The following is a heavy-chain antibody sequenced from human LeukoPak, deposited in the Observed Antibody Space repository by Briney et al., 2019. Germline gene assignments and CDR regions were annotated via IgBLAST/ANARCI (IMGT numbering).Heavy chain of an antibody. D-gene: IGHD3-22*01. Sequence: SETLSLTCTVSGGSISSYYWSWIRQPAGKGPEWIGRIYTSGSTNYNPSLRSRVTMSVDTSKNQFSLKLSSVTAADTAVYYCAREMYYYDSSGYDYWGQGTLVTVSS. CDR2: IYTSGST. CDR3: AREMYYYDSSGYDY. V-gene: IGHV4-4*07. J-gene: IGHJ4*02. CDR1: GGSISSYY.